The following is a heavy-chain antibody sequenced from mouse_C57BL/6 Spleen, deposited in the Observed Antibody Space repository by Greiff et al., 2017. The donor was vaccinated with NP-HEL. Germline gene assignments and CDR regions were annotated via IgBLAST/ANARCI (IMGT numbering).Heavy chain of an antibody. CDR3: ARNSGDHAMDY. V-gene: IGHV2-2*01. CDR2: IWSGGST. J-gene: IGHJ4*01. Sequence: VQGVESGPGLVQPSQCLSITCTVSGFSLTSYGVHWVRQSPGKGLEWLGVIWSGGSTDYNAAFISRLSIIKDNSKCQVFFKMNSLQADDTAIYYCARNSGDHAMDYWGQGTSVTVSS. CDR1: GFSLTSYG.